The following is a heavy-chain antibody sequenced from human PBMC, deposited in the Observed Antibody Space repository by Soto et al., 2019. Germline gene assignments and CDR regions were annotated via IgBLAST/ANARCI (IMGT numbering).Heavy chain of an antibody. J-gene: IGHJ4*02. CDR3: ARPPGYISDWYYFDL. D-gene: IGHD3-9*01. Sequence: ASVKVSCKASGYTFTGYYMHWVRQAPGQGFEWMGRISPKSGGTNYAQKFEGRVTMTWDTSLKTAYMELSSLISEDMAVYYCARPPGYISDWYYFDLWGQGTLVTVSS. CDR2: ISPKSGGT. V-gene: IGHV1-2*02. CDR1: GYTFTGYY.